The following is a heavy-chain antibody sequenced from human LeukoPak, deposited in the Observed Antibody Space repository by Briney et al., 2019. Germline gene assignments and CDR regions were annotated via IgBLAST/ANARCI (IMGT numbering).Heavy chain of an antibody. CDR1: GFTVSSNY. J-gene: IGHJ3*02. D-gene: IGHD6-19*01. CDR2: IYSGGST. CDR3: AREVAVAGRGAFDI. Sequence: GGSLRLSCAASGFTVSSNYMSWVRQAPGKGLEWVSVIYSGGSTYYADSVKGRFTISRDNSKNTPYLQMNSLRAEDTAVYYCAREVAVAGRGAFDIWGQGTMVTVSS. V-gene: IGHV3-53*01.